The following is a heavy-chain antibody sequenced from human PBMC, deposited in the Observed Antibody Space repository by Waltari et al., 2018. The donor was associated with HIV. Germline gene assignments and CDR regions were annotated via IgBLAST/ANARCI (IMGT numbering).Heavy chain of an antibody. CDR1: GGTFSSYT. Sequence: QVQLVQSGAEVKKPGSSVKVSCKASGGTFSSYTISWVRQAPGQGLEWMGRIIPILGIANYAQKFQGRVTITADKSTSTAYMELSSLRSEDTAVYYCARVPAYCGGDCPFDYWGQGTLVTVSS. CDR3: ARVPAYCGGDCPFDY. CDR2: IIPILGIA. V-gene: IGHV1-69*02. D-gene: IGHD2-21*02. J-gene: IGHJ4*02.